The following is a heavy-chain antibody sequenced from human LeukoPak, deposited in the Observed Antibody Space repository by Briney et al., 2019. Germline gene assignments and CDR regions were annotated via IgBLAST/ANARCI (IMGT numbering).Heavy chain of an antibody. CDR1: GYTFTGYY. V-gene: IGHV1-8*03. CDR2: MNPNSGNT. J-gene: IGHJ6*03. D-gene: IGHD4-23*01. Sequence: ASVKVSCKASGYTFTGYYMHWVRQAPGQGLEWMGWMNPNSGNTGYAQKFQGRVTITRNTSISTAYMELSSLRSEDTAVYYCARVIPRGTSNSSPKYYYYYYMDVWGKGTTVTVSS. CDR3: ARVIPRGTSNSSPKYYYYYYMDV.